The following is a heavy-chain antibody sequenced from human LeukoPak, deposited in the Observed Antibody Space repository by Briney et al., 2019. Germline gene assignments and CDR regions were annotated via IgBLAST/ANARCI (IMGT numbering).Heavy chain of an antibody. D-gene: IGHD1-26*01. CDR2: INPYTGDT. CDR3: VSGSSSDY. J-gene: IGHJ4*02. V-gene: IGHV1-2*02. Sequence: ASVKVSCKTSGYAFINYSIHWVRQAPGLGLQCVGWINPYTGDTTNAQEFQGRVTMTRDTSISTAYMELSRLRSDDTAVYFCVSGSSSDYWGQGTLVTVSS. CDR1: GYAFINYS.